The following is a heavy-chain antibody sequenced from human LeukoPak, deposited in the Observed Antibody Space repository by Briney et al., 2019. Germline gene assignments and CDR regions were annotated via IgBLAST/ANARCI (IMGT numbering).Heavy chain of an antibody. CDR2: ISSSSSTI. D-gene: IGHD2-2*01. J-gene: IGHJ4*02. CDR1: GFTFSSYS. CDR3: ARVQLLPFVPDPDFDY. V-gene: IGHV3-48*04. Sequence: QTGGSLRPSCAASGFTFSSYSMNWVRQAPGKGLEWVSYISSSSSTIYYADSVKGRFTISRDNAKNSLYLQMNSLRAEDTAVYYCARVQLLPFVPDPDFDYWGQGTLVTVSS.